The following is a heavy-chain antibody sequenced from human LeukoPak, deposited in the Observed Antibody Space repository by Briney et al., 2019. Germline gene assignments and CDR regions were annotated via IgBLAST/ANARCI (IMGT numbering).Heavy chain of an antibody. CDR2: IYYSGGT. CDR3: ARLTRQGTKGTPFDY. Sequence: PSQTLSLTCTVSGGSISSGNYYWSWIRQPPGKGLEWIGYIYYSGGTYYNPSLKSRLTISVDTSKNQFSLKLRSVTAADTAVYYCARLTRQGTKGTPFDYWGQGTLVTVSS. J-gene: IGHJ4*02. D-gene: IGHD1-1*01. V-gene: IGHV4-30-4*01. CDR1: GGSISSGNYY.